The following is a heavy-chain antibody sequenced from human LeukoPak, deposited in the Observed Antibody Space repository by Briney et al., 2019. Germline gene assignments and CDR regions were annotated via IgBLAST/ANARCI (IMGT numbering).Heavy chain of an antibody. CDR3: AREYSSPLYYYYYYYRDV. CDR2: ISAYNGNT. CDR1: GYTFTIYG. V-gene: IGHV1-18*01. Sequence: ASVTVSCKSSGYTFTIYGISWVRQAPGQGLEWMGWISAYNGNTNYAHKLQGRVTMTTDTSTSTAYMELRSLRSDDTAVYYCAREYSSPLYYYYYYYRDVWGKGTTVTVSS. D-gene: IGHD6-13*01. J-gene: IGHJ6*03.